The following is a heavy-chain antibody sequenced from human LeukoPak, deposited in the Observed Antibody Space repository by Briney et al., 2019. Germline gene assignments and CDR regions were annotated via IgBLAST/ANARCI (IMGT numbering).Heavy chain of an antibody. CDR1: GFTFSSYW. D-gene: IGHD4-17*01. J-gene: IGHJ3*02. CDR3: ARDYGDYVGAFDI. Sequence: GGSLRLSCAASGFTFSSYWMHWVRQAPGKGLVGVSRINSDGSSTSYADSVKGRFTISRDNAKNTLYLQMNSLRAEDTAVYYCARDYGDYVGAFDIWGQGTMVTVSS. CDR2: INSDGSST. V-gene: IGHV3-74*01.